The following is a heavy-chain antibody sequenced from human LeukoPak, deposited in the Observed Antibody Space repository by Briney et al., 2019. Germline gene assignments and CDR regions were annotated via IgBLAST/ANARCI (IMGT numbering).Heavy chain of an antibody. CDR3: ARLGYSYGAIDY. CDR2: IYYSGST. J-gene: IGHJ4*02. D-gene: IGHD5-18*01. Sequence: SETLSLTCTVSGGSISSYYWSWIRQPPGKGLEWIGYIYYSGSTNYNPSLKSRVTISVDTSKNQFSLELSSVTAADTAVYYCARLGYSYGAIDYWGQGTLVTVSS. CDR1: GGSISSYY. V-gene: IGHV4-59*08.